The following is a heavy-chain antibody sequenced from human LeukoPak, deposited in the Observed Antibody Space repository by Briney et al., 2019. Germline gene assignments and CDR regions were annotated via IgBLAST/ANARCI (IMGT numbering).Heavy chain of an antibody. Sequence: SETLSLTCTVSGGSISGYYWSWIRQPPGKGPEWIGYIYYSGSTNYNPSLKSRVTISVDTSKSQFSLKMNSVTAADTAVYYCARLASSGWSHCDYWGQGTLVTVSS. V-gene: IGHV4-59*08. D-gene: IGHD6-19*01. J-gene: IGHJ4*02. CDR2: IYYSGST. CDR1: GGSISGYY. CDR3: ARLASSGWSHCDY.